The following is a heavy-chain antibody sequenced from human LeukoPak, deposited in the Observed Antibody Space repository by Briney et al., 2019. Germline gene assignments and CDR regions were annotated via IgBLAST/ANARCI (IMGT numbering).Heavy chain of an antibody. CDR1: GFTFSSYG. CDR2: ISGSGGST. V-gene: IGHV3-23*01. D-gene: IGHD2-8*01. CDR3: ARGSWDIVQGFDY. J-gene: IGHJ4*02. Sequence: PGGSLRLSCAASGFTFSSYGMSWVRQAPGKGLEWVSAISGSGGSTYYADSVKGRFTISRDNSKNTLYLQMNSLRAEDTAVYYCARGSWDIVQGFDYWGQGTLVTVSS.